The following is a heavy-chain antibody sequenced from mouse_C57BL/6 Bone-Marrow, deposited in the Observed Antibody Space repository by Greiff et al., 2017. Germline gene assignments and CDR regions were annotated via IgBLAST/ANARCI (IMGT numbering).Heavy chain of an antibody. D-gene: IGHD2-3*01. Sequence: VQLQQPGAELVKPGASVKLSCKASGYTFTSYWMHWVKQRPGQGLEWIGMIHPNSGSTNYNEKFKSKATLTVDKSSSTAYMQLSSLTSEDTAVYYCSSFDGNYFDFWGQGTPLTVAS. CDR3: SSFDGNYFDF. CDR2: IHPNSGST. CDR1: GYTFTSYW. V-gene: IGHV1-64*01. J-gene: IGHJ2*01.